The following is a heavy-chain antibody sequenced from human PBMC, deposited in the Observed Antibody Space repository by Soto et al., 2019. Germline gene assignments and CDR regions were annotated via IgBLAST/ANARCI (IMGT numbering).Heavy chain of an antibody. CDR1: GYTFTKYA. Sequence: QVHLVQSGAEVKKPGASVKVSCKASGYTFTKYAIHWVRQAPGQRLEWMGWINAGNGNTKYSQKFQGRVTIAGDTSASTAYMELSSLRSEDTAVYYCARGSVVVTAIGGYFDYWGQGTLVTVSS. CDR2: INAGNGNT. D-gene: IGHD2-21*02. J-gene: IGHJ4*02. V-gene: IGHV1-3*01. CDR3: ARGSVVVTAIGGYFDY.